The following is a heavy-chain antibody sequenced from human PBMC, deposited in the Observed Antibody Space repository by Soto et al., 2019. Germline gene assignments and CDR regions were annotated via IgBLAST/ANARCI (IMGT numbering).Heavy chain of an antibody. D-gene: IGHD2-15*01. V-gene: IGHV1-69*01. CDR1: RGTFSSYA. J-gene: IGHJ6*02. CDR3: AMARYSGYYYYGMDV. CDR2: IIPIFGTA. Sequence: QVQLVQSGAEVKKPGSSVKVSCKASRGTFSSYAISWVRQAPGQGLEWMGGIIPIFGTANYAQKFQGRVTITADESTSTAYMEVSSLRSEDTAVYYCAMARYSGYYYYGMDVWGQGTTVTVSS.